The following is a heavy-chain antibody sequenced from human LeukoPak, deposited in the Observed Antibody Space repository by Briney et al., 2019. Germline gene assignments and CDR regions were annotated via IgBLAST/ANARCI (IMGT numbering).Heavy chain of an antibody. J-gene: IGHJ4*02. Sequence: SETLSLTCALSGYSISSGYYWGWIRQPPGTGLEWIGSIYHSGSTYYNPSLKSRVTISVDTSKNQFSLKLSSVTAADTAVYYCARYGVDRDYDYWGQGTLVTVSS. CDR2: IYHSGST. CDR3: ARYGVDRDYDY. CDR1: GYSISSGYY. V-gene: IGHV4-38-2*01. D-gene: IGHD3-3*01.